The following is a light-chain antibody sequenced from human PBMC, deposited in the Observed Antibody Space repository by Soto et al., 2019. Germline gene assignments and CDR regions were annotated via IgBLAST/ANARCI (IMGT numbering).Light chain of an antibody. CDR1: XXXXGAGYD. CDR3: QSYDSSLSGWV. Sequence: QSVLTQPPSVSGAPGQRVXXXCXXXXXXXGAGYDVHWYQQLPGTAPKLLIYGNSNRPSGVPDRFSGSKSGTSASLAITGLQAEDEADYYCQSYDSSLSGWVFGGGTKVTVL. J-gene: IGLJ3*02. V-gene: IGLV1-40*01. CDR2: GNS.